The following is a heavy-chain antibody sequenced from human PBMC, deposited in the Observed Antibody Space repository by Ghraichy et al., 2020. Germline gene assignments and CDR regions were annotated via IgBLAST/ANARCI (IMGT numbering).Heavy chain of an antibody. Sequence: GGSLRLSCAASGFTFSNSAMHWVRQAPGKGLEWVAVISYDGSNKFYADSVKGRFTISRDNSKNTLYLQMNSLRAEDTAVYYCARDGLNAFDIWGQGTMVTVSS. CDR1: GFTFSNSA. J-gene: IGHJ3*02. CDR3: ARDGLNAFDI. D-gene: IGHD5/OR15-5a*01. CDR2: ISYDGSNK. V-gene: IGHV3-30*04.